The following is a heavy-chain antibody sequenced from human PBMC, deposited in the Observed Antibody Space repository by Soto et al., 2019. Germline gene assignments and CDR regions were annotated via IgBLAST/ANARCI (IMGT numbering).Heavy chain of an antibody. CDR1: VFTFSSYS. CDR2: ISSSSSYI. V-gene: IGHV3-21*01. J-gene: IGHJ5*02. CDR3: ARDEVYYGSGSYYSNPRNNWFDP. D-gene: IGHD3-10*01. Sequence: WWSLRLSCSASVFTFSSYSMNWFRQAPGKGLEWVSSISSSSSYIYYADSVKGRFTISRDNAKNSLYLQMNSLRAEDTAVYYCARDEVYYGSGSYYSNPRNNWFDPWGQGTLVTVSS.